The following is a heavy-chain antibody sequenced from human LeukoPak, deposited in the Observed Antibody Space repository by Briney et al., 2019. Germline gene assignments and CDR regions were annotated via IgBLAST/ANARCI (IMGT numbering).Heavy chain of an antibody. CDR1: GFTFSSYS. CDR2: ISSSSYI. V-gene: IGHV3-21*01. D-gene: IGHD3-9*01. Sequence: PGGSLRLSCAASGFTFSSYSMNWVRQAPGKGLEWVSSISSSSYIYYADSVKGRFTISRDNAKNSLYLQMNSLRAEDTAVYYCARDLEILRYFDWLPHYYYGMDVWGQGTTVTVSS. CDR3: ARDLEILRYFDWLPHYYYGMDV. J-gene: IGHJ6*02.